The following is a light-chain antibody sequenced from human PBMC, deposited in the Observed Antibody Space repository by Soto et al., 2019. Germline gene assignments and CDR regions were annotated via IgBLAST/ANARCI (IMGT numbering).Light chain of an antibody. CDR2: GAS. CDR3: QQYNNWPPIT. J-gene: IGKJ5*01. V-gene: IGKV3-20*01. CDR1: QSVASSY. Sequence: EIAMTQSPATLSVSPGERATLSCRASQSVASSYLTWYQQKGGQAPRLLIYGASSRATGTPDRFSGSGSGTDFTLTISRLEPEDFVVYYCQQYNNWPPITFGQGTRLEI.